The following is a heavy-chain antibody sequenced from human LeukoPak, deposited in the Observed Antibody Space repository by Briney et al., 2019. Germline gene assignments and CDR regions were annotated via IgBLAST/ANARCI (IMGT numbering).Heavy chain of an antibody. CDR3: ARDLRNDILTGYYSPAFDY. Sequence: GESLRLSCAASGFAFNTYSMNWVRQAPGKGLEWVSFIFSSSTYIYYTDSVKGRFTISRDNARNSLYLQMDSLRAEDTAVYYCARDLRNDILTGYYSPAFDYWGQGTLVTVSS. V-gene: IGHV3-21*01. CDR2: IFSSSTYI. D-gene: IGHD3-9*01. J-gene: IGHJ4*02. CDR1: GFAFNTYS.